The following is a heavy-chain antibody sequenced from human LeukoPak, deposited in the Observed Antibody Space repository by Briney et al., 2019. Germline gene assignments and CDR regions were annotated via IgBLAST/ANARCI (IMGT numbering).Heavy chain of an antibody. CDR2: IYYSGSS. CDR3: ARFDYGRSRWRRNWFDP. D-gene: IGHD4/OR15-4a*01. CDR1: GGPISSGAFY. V-gene: IGHV4-31*03. J-gene: IGHJ5*02. Sequence: TSQTLSLTCTVSGGPISSGAFYWSWIRQLPGKGLEWIGYIYYSGSSDYNPSLKSRVSISVDTSKNQFSLNLTSVTATDTGVYYCARFDYGRSRWRRNWFDPWGQGTLVSVSS.